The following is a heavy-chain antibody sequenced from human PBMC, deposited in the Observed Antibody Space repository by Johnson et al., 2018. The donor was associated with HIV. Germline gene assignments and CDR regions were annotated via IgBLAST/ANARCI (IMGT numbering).Heavy chain of an antibody. CDR1: GFTFSGYA. V-gene: IGHV3-30-3*02. CDR3: AKGGYNWKFDGFDI. D-gene: IGHD1-20*01. Sequence: QVQLVESGGGVVQPGRSLRLSCAASGFTFSGYAMHWVRQAPGKGLEWVAFISYDGSTKYYADSVKGRFTIFRANSKNTLYLQLNSLRAEDTAVYYCAKGGYNWKFDGFDIWGQGTMVTVSS. CDR2: ISYDGSTK. J-gene: IGHJ3*02.